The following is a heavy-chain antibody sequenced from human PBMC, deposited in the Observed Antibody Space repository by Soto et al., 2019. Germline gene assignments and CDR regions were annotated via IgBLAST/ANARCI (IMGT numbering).Heavy chain of an antibody. CDR2: INPNSGGT. CDR3: ARDWIVGQPVSWFDP. J-gene: IGHJ5*02. CDR1: GYTFTVYY. V-gene: IGHV1-2*02. D-gene: IGHD6-6*01. Sequence: ASVKVSCKASGYTFTVYYMHGVVQAPVQGLDWMGWINPNSGGTNYAQKFQGRVTMTRDASISTAYMELSRLRSDDTAVYYCARDWIVGQPVSWFDPWGQGTLVTVSS.